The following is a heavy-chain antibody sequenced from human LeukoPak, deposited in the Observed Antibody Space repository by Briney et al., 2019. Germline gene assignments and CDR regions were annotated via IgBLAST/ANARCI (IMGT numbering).Heavy chain of an antibody. J-gene: IGHJ4*02. Sequence: GGSLRLSCAASGFTFSSYAMSWVRQAPGKGLEWVSVISGSGGSTYYADSVKGRFTTSRDNSKNTLYLQMNSLRAEDTAVYYCARDLDGPENYWGQGTLVTVSS. V-gene: IGHV3-23*01. CDR3: ARDLDGPENY. CDR2: ISGSGGST. CDR1: GFTFSSYA. D-gene: IGHD3-3*01.